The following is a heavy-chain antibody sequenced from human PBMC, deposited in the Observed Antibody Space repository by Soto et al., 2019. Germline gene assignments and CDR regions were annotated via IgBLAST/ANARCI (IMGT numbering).Heavy chain of an antibody. Sequence: EVPLVESGGGLVQPGGSLRLSCAASGFTFSSYWMHWVRQAPGKGLVWVSRINNDGSSIDYVDAVKGRFTISRDNAKNTLYLQMNSLRAEDTAVYYCAKKANSNSWFVGDSWGQGTLVTVSS. CDR1: GFTFSSYW. V-gene: IGHV3-74*01. CDR3: AKKANSNSWFVGDS. CDR2: INNDGSSI. J-gene: IGHJ4*02. D-gene: IGHD6-13*01.